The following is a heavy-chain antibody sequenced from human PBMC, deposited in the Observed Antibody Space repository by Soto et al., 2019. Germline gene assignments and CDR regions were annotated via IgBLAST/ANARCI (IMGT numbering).Heavy chain of an antibody. D-gene: IGHD1-26*01. CDR2: IGGRGGST. Sequence: PGGSLRLSCAASGFTFSSYAMSWVRQAPGKGLEWVSAIGGRGGSTYYADSVKGRFTISRDNSKNTLYLQMNSLNTEDTAVYYCARLAEWEYYDGVDVWGQGTTVTVSS. J-gene: IGHJ6*01. CDR3: ARLAEWEYYDGVDV. CDR1: GFTFSSYA. V-gene: IGHV3-23*01.